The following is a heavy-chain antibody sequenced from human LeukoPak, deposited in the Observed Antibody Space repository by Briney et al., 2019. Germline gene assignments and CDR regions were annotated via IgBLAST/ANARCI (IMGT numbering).Heavy chain of an antibody. Sequence: GASVNLSCKASGYTFTGYYMHWVRQAPGQGLEWMGWINPNSGGTNYAQKFQGRVTMTRDTSFSTAYMELSRLRSDDTAVYYCAREYVDTAMVPTFDYWGQGTLVTVSS. CDR1: GYTFTGYY. CDR3: AREYVDTAMVPTFDY. J-gene: IGHJ4*02. CDR2: INPNSGGT. D-gene: IGHD5-18*01. V-gene: IGHV1-2*02.